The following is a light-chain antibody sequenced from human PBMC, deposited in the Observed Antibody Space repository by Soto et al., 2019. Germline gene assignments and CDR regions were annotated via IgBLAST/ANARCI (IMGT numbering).Light chain of an antibody. CDR3: SSYTSSSTPHVV. V-gene: IGLV2-14*01. J-gene: IGLJ2*01. CDR1: SNDVGGYNY. Sequence: QSPLTQPASVSGSPGQSITISCTGTSNDVGGYNYVSWYQQHPGKAPKLMIYDVSNRPSGVSNRFSGSKSGNTASLTISGLQAEDEADYYCSSYTSSSTPHVVFGGGTKLTVL. CDR2: DVS.